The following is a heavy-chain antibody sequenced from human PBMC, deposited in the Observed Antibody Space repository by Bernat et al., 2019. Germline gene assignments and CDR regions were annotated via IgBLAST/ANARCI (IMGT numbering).Heavy chain of an antibody. Sequence: QLQLHESGPGLVKPSETLSLTCTVSGGSISSNGYYWGWIRQPPGKGLDWIGSMYFDGSTYYNPCLKSRVTISADTYKTHLSLKLASVTAADTAVYYCASRARDGRNYDYLDYWGQGTPVTVSS. CDR1: GGSISSNGYY. D-gene: IGHD5-24*01. J-gene: IGHJ4*02. CDR3: ASRARDGRNYDYLDY. CDR2: MYFDGST. V-gene: IGHV4-39*01.